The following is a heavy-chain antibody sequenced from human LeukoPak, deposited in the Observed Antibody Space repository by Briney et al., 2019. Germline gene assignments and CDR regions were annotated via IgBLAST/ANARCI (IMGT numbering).Heavy chain of an antibody. D-gene: IGHD3-10*01. CDR1: GYSFINYW. CDR3: ARRVFGELLYEAFDI. Sequence: GESLKISCKGSGYSFINYWIGWVRQMPGKGLEWMGIIYPGDSDTRYSPSFQGQVTISADKSISTAYLQWSSLKASDTAMYYCARRVFGELLYEAFDIWGQGTMVTVSS. CDR2: IYPGDSDT. V-gene: IGHV5-51*01. J-gene: IGHJ3*02.